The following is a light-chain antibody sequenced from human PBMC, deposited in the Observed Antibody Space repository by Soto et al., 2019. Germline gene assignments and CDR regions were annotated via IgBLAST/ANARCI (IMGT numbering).Light chain of an antibody. J-gene: IGLJ1*01. CDR3: CSYMRNSLYV. CDR2: AVS. V-gene: IGLV2-14*01. Sequence: QSVLTQPASVSGSPGQSITISCTGTSSDVGDYNYVSWYQQHPGKAPKLMISAVSNRPSGVSDRLPGSKSGNTASLTISGLQAEDEADYYCSYMRNSLYVFGTGTKVTVL. CDR1: SSDVGDYNY.